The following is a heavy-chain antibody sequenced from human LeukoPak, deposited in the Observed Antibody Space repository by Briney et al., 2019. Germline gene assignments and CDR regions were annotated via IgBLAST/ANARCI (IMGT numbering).Heavy chain of an antibody. Sequence: SETLSLTCTVSGGSISSSSYYWGWIRQPPGKGLEWIGSIYYSGSTYYNPALKSRVTISVDTSKNQFSLKLSSVTAADTAVYYCARWWELYYYYYGMDVWGQGTTVTVSS. J-gene: IGHJ6*02. CDR1: GGSISSSSYY. CDR2: IYYSGST. D-gene: IGHD1-26*01. V-gene: IGHV4-39*07. CDR3: ARWWELYYYYYGMDV.